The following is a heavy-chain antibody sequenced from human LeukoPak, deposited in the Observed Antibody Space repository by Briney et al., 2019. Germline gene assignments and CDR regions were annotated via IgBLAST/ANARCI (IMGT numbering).Heavy chain of an antibody. CDR1: GGTFSSYA. J-gene: IGHJ3*02. Sequence: SVKVSCKASGGTFSSYAISWVRQAPGQGLEWMGGIIPIFGTANYAQKFQGRVTITMDESTSTAYMELSSLRSEDTAVYYCARGGYCSSTSCYRDAFDIWGQGTMVTVSS. D-gene: IGHD2-2*01. V-gene: IGHV1-69*05. CDR3: ARGGYCSSTSCYRDAFDI. CDR2: IIPIFGTA.